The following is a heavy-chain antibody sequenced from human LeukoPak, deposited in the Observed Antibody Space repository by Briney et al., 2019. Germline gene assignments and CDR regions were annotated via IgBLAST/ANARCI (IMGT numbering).Heavy chain of an antibody. CDR3: ARAPTKYYDILTGFGAYGMDV. J-gene: IGHJ6*02. Sequence: SETLSLTCTVSGGSISSYYWSWIRQPPGKGLEWIGYIYYSGSTNYNPSLKSRVTISVDTSKNQFSLKLSSVTAADTAVYYCARAPTKYYDILTGFGAYGMDVWGQGTTVTVSS. D-gene: IGHD3-9*01. CDR2: IYYSGST. CDR1: GGSISSYY. V-gene: IGHV4-59*01.